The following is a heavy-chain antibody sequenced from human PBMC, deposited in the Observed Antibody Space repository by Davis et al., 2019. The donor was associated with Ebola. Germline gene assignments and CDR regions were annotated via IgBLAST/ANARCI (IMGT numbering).Heavy chain of an antibody. CDR1: GFPFSTYT. D-gene: IGHD4-17*01. CDR3: VRDPGRYDYGMYWYFDL. V-gene: IGHV3-30*04. J-gene: IGHJ2*01. CDR2: MSYDITKK. Sequence: GESLKISCAASGFPFSTYTMHWVRQAPGKGLEWVAVMSYDITKKYYADSVEGRFTISRDNSKNTLYLQMNSRIVEDTAVYYCVRDPGRYDYGMYWYFDLWGRGTLVTVSS.